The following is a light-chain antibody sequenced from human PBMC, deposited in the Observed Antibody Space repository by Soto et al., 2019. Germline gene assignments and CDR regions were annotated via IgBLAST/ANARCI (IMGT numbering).Light chain of an antibody. V-gene: IGLV2-14*01. J-gene: IGLJ3*02. CDR1: SSDIGGYNY. CDR3: AAWDDNLNVVV. Sequence: QSALTQPASVSGSPGQSITISCTGTSSDIGGYNYVSWYQQHPGKAPKFIIYEVSNRPSGVSNRFSGSKSGNTASLTISGLQAEDEADYYCAAWDDNLNVVVFGGGTKLTVL. CDR2: EVS.